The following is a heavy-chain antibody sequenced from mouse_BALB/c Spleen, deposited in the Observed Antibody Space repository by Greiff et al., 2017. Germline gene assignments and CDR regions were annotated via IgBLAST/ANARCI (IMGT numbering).Heavy chain of an antibody. CDR2: ISSGSSTI. CDR3: ARGPLGGSSYVGGYAMDY. V-gene: IGHV5-17*02. J-gene: IGHJ4*01. Sequence: EVMLVESGGGLVQPGGSRKLSCAASGFTFSSFGMHWVRQAPEKGLEWVAYISSGSSTIYYADTVKGRFTISRDNPKNTLFLQMTSLRSEDTAMYYCARGPLGGSSYVGGYAMDYWGQGTSVTVSS. CDR1: GFTFSSFG. D-gene: IGHD1-1*01.